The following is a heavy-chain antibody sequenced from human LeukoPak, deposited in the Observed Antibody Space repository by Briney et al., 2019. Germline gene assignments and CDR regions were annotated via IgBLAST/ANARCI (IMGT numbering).Heavy chain of an antibody. CDR2: ISSSGTTI. D-gene: IGHD5-12*01. CDR3: ARNRGYGGYDSDY. V-gene: IGHV3-11*01. CDR1: GFSFSDYY. Sequence: GGSLRLSCAASGFSFSDYYMSWIRQAPGKGLEWVSYISSSGTTIYYADSVKGRFTISRDNAKNSLYLQMNSLRAEDTAVYYCARNRGYGGYDSDYWGQGTLVTVSS. J-gene: IGHJ4*02.